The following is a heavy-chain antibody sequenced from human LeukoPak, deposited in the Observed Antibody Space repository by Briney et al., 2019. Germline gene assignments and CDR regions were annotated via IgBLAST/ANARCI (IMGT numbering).Heavy chain of an antibody. J-gene: IGHJ4*02. CDR3: ARVYLERLTAGYFDH. Sequence: GGSLRLSCTTSGFNFRAYWMGWVRQAPGKGLEWVAVISYDGRQNYYADSVKGRFTISRDNSKNTLYLQMNSLRDEDSAAYYCARVYLERLTAGYFDHWGQGTWVTVSP. CDR2: ISYDGRQN. V-gene: IGHV3-30*19. D-gene: IGHD2-8*01. CDR1: GFNFRAYW.